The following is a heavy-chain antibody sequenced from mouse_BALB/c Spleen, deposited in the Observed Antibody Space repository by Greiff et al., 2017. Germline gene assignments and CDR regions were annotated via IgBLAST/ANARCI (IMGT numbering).Heavy chain of an antibody. J-gene: IGHJ4*01. CDR1: GFSLTSYG. Sequence: QVQLQQSGPGLVQPSQSLSITCTASGFSLTSYGVHWVRQSPGKGLEWLGVIWSGGSTDYNAAFISRLSISKDNSKTQVFFKMNSLQANDTAIYYCARKSLLWYPMDYWGQGTSVTVSS. CDR3: ARKSLLWYPMDY. V-gene: IGHV2-2*02. CDR2: IWSGGST. D-gene: IGHD2-10*01.